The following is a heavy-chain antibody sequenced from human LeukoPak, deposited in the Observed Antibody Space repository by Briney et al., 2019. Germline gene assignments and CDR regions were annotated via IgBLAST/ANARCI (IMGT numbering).Heavy chain of an antibody. J-gene: IGHJ4*02. Sequence: KPSETLSLTCAVYGGSFSGYYWSWIRQPPGKGLEWIGEINHSGSTNYNPSLKSRVTISVDTSKNQFSLKLSSVTAADTAVYYCASRYSSSWYFWGQGTLVTVSS. V-gene: IGHV4-34*01. CDR2: INHSGST. CDR3: ASRYSSSWYF. D-gene: IGHD6-13*01. CDR1: GGSFSGYY.